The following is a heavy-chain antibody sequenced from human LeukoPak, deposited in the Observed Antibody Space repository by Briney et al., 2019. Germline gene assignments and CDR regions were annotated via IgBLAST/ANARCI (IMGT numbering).Heavy chain of an antibody. Sequence: SVKVSCKASGGTFSSYAISWVRQAPGQGLEWMGGIIPIFGTANYAQKSQGRVTITTDESTSTAYMELSSLRSEDTAVYYCARSAPIVVVPADHYYYMDVWGKGTTVTVSS. CDR2: IIPIFGTA. CDR1: GGTFSSYA. CDR3: ARSAPIVVVPADHYYYMDV. D-gene: IGHD2-2*01. V-gene: IGHV1-69*05. J-gene: IGHJ6*03.